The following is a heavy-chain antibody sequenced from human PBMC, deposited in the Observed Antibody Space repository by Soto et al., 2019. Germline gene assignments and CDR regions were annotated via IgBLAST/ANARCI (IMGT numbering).Heavy chain of an antibody. D-gene: IGHD3-16*01. J-gene: IGHJ6*01. CDR2: IDPSDSYT. Sequence: PGESLKISCKGSGYSFTSYWISRVRQMPGKGLEWMGRIDPSDSYTNYSPSFQGHVTTSADKSISTAYLQWSSLKASDTAMYYCARQGEADRIYYYYGMGVWRQGSTV. V-gene: IGHV5-10-1*01. CDR1: GYSFTSYW. CDR3: ARQGEADRIYYYYGMGV.